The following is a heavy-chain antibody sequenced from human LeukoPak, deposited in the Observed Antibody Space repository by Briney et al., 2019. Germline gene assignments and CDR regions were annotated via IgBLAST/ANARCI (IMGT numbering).Heavy chain of an antibody. D-gene: IGHD3-16*01. Sequence: GGSLRLSCAASGFTFSSYWMNWARQAPGKELEWVASINHNGNVNYYVDSVKGRFTTSRDNAKNSLYLRMSNLRAEDTAVYFCARGGGLDVWGQRATVTVSS. CDR3: ARGGGLDV. CDR1: GFTFSSYW. CDR2: INHNGNVN. J-gene: IGHJ6*02. V-gene: IGHV3-7*03.